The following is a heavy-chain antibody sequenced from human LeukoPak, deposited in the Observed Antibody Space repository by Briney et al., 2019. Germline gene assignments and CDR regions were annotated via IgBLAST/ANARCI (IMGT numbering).Heavy chain of an antibody. Sequence: SETLSLTCTVSSGSISTSNYYWGWVRQPPGKALEWIGNIFYSGSTYYSPSLKSRVTISLDTSRNQFSLKLNSVTAADTAVYFCARGRVSSSSWYSTYYYYFYMDVWGKGTTVTVSS. V-gene: IGHV4-39*07. CDR3: ARGRVSSSSWYSTYYYYFYMDV. D-gene: IGHD6-13*01. CDR1: SGSISTSNYY. CDR2: IFYSGST. J-gene: IGHJ6*03.